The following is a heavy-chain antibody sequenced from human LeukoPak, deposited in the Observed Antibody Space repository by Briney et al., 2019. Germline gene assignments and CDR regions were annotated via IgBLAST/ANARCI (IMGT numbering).Heavy chain of an antibody. D-gene: IGHD2-8*01. J-gene: IGHJ5*02. Sequence: GGSLRLSYTASGFTFSSYWMTWVRQAPGKGLEWLANIKQDGSEKKYVDSVKGRFTISRDNARNSLYLQMSSLRAEDTAVYYCARDFFSNDYDQWGQGTLVTVSS. CDR3: ARDFFSNDYDQ. V-gene: IGHV3-7*01. CDR2: IKQDGSEK. CDR1: GFTFSSYW.